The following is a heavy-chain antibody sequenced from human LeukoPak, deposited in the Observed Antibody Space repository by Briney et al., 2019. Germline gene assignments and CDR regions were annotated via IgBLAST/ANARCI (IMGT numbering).Heavy chain of an antibody. V-gene: IGHV3-30*04. J-gene: IGHJ4*02. D-gene: IGHD3-10*01. CDR1: GFTFSSYA. Sequence: GRSLRLSCAASGFTFSSYAMHWVRQAPGKGLEWVAVISYDGSNKYYADSVKGRFTISRDNSKNTLYLQMNSLRAEDTAVYYCARDWGYYGSGSYYPDYWGQGTLVTVSS. CDR3: ARDWGYYGSGSYYPDY. CDR2: ISYDGSNK.